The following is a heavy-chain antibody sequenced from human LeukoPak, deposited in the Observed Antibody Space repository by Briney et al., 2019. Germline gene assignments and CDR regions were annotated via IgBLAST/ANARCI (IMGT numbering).Heavy chain of an antibody. D-gene: IGHD6-6*01. V-gene: IGHV4-38-2*02. CDR2: IDYSGIT. CDR3: ARDRGGAARWGGWFDP. CDR1: GYSISNFYY. Sequence: SETLSLTCTVSGYSISNFYYWGWIRQPPGKGLEWIASIDYSGITYYHPSLKSRVTMSVDTSKNQFSPMLTSMTAADTAVYYCARDRGGAARWGGWFDPWGQGTLVTVSS. J-gene: IGHJ5*02.